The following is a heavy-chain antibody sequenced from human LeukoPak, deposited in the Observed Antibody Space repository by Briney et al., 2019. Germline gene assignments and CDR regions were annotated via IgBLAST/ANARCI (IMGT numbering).Heavy chain of an antibody. D-gene: IGHD1-7*01. CDR1: GGSISSYY. J-gene: IGHJ4*02. CDR3: ARDRDWNYGEYFDY. V-gene: IGHV4-4*07. Sequence: SETLSLTCTVSGGSISSYYWSWIRQPAGKGPEWIGRIYTSGSTNYNPSLKSRVTMSVDTSKNQFSLKLSSVTAADTAVYYCARDRDWNYGEYFDYWGQGTLVTVSS. CDR2: IYTSGST.